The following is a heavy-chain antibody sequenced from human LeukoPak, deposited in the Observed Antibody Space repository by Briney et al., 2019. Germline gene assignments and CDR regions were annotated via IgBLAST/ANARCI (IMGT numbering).Heavy chain of an antibody. CDR2: IKQDGSEK. J-gene: IGHJ4*02. CDR1: GFTFSSYW. D-gene: IGHD1-7*01. Sequence: QPGGSLRLSCAASGFTFSSYWMSWVRQAPGKGREGVANIKQDGSEKYYVDSVKGRFTISRDNAKNSLYLQMNSLRAEDTAVYYCATNNWNYGFDYWGQGTLVTVSS. V-gene: IGHV3-7*01. CDR3: ATNNWNYGFDY.